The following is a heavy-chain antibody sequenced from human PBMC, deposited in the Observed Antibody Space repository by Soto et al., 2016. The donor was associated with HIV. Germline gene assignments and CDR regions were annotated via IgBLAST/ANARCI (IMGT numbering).Heavy chain of an antibody. J-gene: IGHJ4*02. D-gene: IGHD3-22*01. V-gene: IGHV3-49*04. Sequence: EIQLVESGGGLVQPGRSLRLSCTNSGFNFGDYVISWVRQAPGKGLEWVSFIRSNDYGGTTEYAASVRGRFTISRDDSRGTAYLQMNSLNIDDTGVYYCTRGGVDSSGSPDYWGRGNPSVTVSS. CDR1: GFNFGDYV. CDR2: IRSNDYGGTT. CDR3: TRGGVDSSGSPDY.